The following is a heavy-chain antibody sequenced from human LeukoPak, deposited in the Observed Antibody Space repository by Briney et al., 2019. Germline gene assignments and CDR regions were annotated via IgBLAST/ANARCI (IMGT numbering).Heavy chain of an antibody. CDR1: GFTFSSYS. V-gene: IGHV3-30*03. CDR3: AREFGDPSNY. Sequence: GGSLRLSCAASGFTFSSYSMNWVRQAPGKGLEWVAVISYDGSNKYYADSVKGRFTISRDNSKNTLYLQMNSLRAEDTAVYYCAREFGDPSNYWGQGTLVTVSS. CDR2: ISYDGSNK. J-gene: IGHJ4*02. D-gene: IGHD3-10*01.